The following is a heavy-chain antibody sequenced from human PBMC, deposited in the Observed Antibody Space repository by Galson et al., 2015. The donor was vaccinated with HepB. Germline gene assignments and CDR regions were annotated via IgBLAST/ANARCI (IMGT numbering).Heavy chain of an antibody. CDR1: GFTFSNAW. Sequence: SLRLSCAASGFTFSNAWMSWVRQAPGKGLEWVGRIKSKTDGGTTDYAAPVKGRFTISRDDSKNTLYLQMNSLKTEDTAVYYCTTEPYSSGWSFYYFDYWGQGTLVTVSS. V-gene: IGHV3-15*01. CDR3: TTEPYSSGWSFYYFDY. D-gene: IGHD6-19*01. CDR2: IKSKTDGGTT. J-gene: IGHJ4*02.